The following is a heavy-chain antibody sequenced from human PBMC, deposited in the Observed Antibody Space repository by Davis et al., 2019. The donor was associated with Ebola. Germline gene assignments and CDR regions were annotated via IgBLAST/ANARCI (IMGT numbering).Heavy chain of an antibody. V-gene: IGHV1-18*01. CDR1: GYTFTSYG. CDR3: ARDSRYFASYYYYGMDV. Sequence: ASVKVSCKASGYTFTSYGISWVRQAPGQGLEWMGWISAYNGNTNYAQKLQGRVTMTTDTSTSTAYMELRSLRSDDTAVYYCARDSRYFASYYYYGMDVWGQGTTVTVSS. CDR2: ISAYNGNT. D-gene: IGHD3-9*01. J-gene: IGHJ6*02.